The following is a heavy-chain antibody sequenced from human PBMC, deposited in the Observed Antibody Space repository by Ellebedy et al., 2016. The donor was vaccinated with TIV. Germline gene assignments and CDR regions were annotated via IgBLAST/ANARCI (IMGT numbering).Heavy chain of an antibody. Sequence: AASVKVSCKASGFTFSNSAVQWARQARGQRLEWIGWIVVGSGNTNYAQKFQDRVTITRDMSTSTAYMELSSLRSEDTAMYYCARVLVATSNYGMDVWGQGTTVTVSS. CDR3: ARVLVATSNYGMDV. D-gene: IGHD5-12*01. CDR2: IVVGSGNT. V-gene: IGHV1-58*01. CDR1: GFTFSNSA. J-gene: IGHJ6*02.